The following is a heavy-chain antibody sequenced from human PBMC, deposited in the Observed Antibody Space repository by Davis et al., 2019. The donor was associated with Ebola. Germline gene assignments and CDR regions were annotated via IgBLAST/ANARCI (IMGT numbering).Heavy chain of an antibody. CDR3: ARPWYSGTYYDAYDI. D-gene: IGHD1-26*01. CDR2: FSYGDNT. J-gene: IGHJ3*02. CDR1: GASISSRSYY. V-gene: IGHV4-39*01. Sequence: SETLSLTCTVSGASISSRSYYWGWTRQPPGKGLEWVGSFSYGDNTHYYNPSLRSRVTISVDTSRNQFSLKLSSATAADTAVYYCARPWYSGTYYDAYDIWGQGTMVAVSS.